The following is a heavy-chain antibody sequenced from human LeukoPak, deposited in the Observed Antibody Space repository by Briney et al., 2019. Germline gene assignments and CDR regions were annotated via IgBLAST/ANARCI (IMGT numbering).Heavy chain of an antibody. CDR3: AREGLRHMKYSSSWYANR. CDR2: INAGNGNT. CDR1: GYTFTSYP. D-gene: IGHD6-13*01. J-gene: IGHJ4*02. Sequence: ASVKVSCKASGYTFTSYPLHWVRQAPGQRLEWMGWINAGNGNTKYSQKFQGRVTITRDTSASTAYMELSSLRSEDTAVYYCAREGLRHMKYSSSWYANRWGQGTLVTVSS. V-gene: IGHV1-3*01.